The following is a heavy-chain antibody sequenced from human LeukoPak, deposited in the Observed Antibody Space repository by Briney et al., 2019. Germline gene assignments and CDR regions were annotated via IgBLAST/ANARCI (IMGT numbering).Heavy chain of an antibody. CDR3: VKHSGSGNHNFDS. CDR1: GFTFSSYA. Sequence: PGGSLRLSCGASGFTFSSYAMSWVRQAPGTGLEWVSSISGSGGSTYYADSVRGRFTISRDNSKNTLYLQMNSLRAGDTAVYYCVKHSGSGNHNFDSWGQGTLVTVSS. D-gene: IGHD3-10*01. V-gene: IGHV3-23*01. J-gene: IGHJ4*02. CDR2: ISGSGGST.